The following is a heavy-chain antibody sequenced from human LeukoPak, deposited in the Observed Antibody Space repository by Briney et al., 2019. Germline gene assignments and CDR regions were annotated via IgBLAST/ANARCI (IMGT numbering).Heavy chain of an antibody. CDR3: AKEGPDTAMDDHFDY. J-gene: IGHJ4*02. CDR1: GFTFSSYG. D-gene: IGHD5-18*01. CDR2: IRYDGSNK. Sequence: GGSLRLSCAASGFTFSSYGMHWVRQAPGKGLEWVAFIRYDGSNKYYADSVKGRFTISGDNSKNTLYLQMNSLRAEDTAVYYCAKEGPDTAMDDHFDYWGQGTLVTVSS. V-gene: IGHV3-30*02.